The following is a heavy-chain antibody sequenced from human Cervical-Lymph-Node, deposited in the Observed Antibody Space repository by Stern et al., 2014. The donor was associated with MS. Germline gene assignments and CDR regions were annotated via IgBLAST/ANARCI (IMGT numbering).Heavy chain of an antibody. J-gene: IGHJ3*02. D-gene: IGHD3-3*01. CDR3: ARERAYYDFWSGYRGDAFDI. CDR1: GYTFTSYD. V-gene: IGHV1-8*01. Sequence: QVQLVQSGAEVKKPGASVKVSCKASGYTFTSYDINWVRQATGQGLEWKGWMNTNSGNTGYAQKFQGRVTMTRNTSISTAYMELSSLRSEDTAVYYCARERAYYDFWSGYRGDAFDIWGQGTMVTVSS. CDR2: MNTNSGNT.